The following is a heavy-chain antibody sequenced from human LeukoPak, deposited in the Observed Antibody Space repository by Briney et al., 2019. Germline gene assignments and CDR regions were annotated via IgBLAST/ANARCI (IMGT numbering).Heavy chain of an antibody. Sequence: PGGSLRLSCAASGFTFSTYSMNWVRQAPGRGLEWLSYIRSSGTTTYYADSVKGRFTISRDNAKNLPFLQMNSLRAEDTAVYYCARMNYISTGWGAPFDYWGQGTLVTVSS. CDR1: GFTFSTYS. CDR2: IRSSGTTT. CDR3: ARMNYISTGWGAPFDY. V-gene: IGHV3-48*04. J-gene: IGHJ4*02. D-gene: IGHD1-7*01.